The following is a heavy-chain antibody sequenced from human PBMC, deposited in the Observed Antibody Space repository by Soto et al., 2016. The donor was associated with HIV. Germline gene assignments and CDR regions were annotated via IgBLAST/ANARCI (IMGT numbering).Heavy chain of an antibody. CDR3: ARGGEYYDILTGY. CDR2: INSDGSRT. Sequence: EVQLVESGGGLVQPGGSLRLSCVASGFTFSKYWMHWVRQAPGKGLVWVSRINSDGSRTSYADSVKGRFTISRDNAKNTLYLQMNSLRAEDTAVYYCARGGEYYDILTGYWGQGTLVTASS. CDR1: GFTFSKYW. J-gene: IGHJ4*02. V-gene: IGHV3-74*01. D-gene: IGHD3-9*01.